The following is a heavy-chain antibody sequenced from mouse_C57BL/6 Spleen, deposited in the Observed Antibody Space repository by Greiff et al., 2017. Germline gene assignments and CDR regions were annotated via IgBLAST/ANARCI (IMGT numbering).Heavy chain of an antibody. CDR2: IDPEDGET. D-gene: IGHD1-1*01. V-gene: IGHV14-2*01. CDR1: GFNIKDYY. CDR3: VITTVVDYAMDY. Sequence: VHVKQSGAELVKPGASVKLSCTASGFNIKDYYMHWVKQRTEQGLEWIGRIDPEDGETKYAPKFQGKATITADTSSNTAYLQLSSLTSEDTAVYYCVITTVVDYAMDYWGQGTSVTVSS. J-gene: IGHJ4*01.